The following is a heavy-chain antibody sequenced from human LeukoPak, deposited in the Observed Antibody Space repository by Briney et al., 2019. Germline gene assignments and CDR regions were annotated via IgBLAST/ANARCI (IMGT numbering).Heavy chain of an antibody. CDR2: ISGSGGST. D-gene: IGHD5-18*01. V-gene: IGHV3-23*01. J-gene: IGHJ4*02. CDR1: GFTFSSYA. Sequence: PGGSLRLSCAASGFTFSSYAMSWVRQAPGEGLEWVSSISGSGGSTYYADSVKGRFTISRDNSKNTLYLQMNSLRAEDTAVYYCAKDYRHRGAYSYGYSVDYWGQGTLVTVSS. CDR3: AKDYRHRGAYSYGYSVDY.